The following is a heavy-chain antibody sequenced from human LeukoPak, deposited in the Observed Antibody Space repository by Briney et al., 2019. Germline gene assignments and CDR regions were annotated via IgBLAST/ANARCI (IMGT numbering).Heavy chain of an antibody. V-gene: IGHV3-30*02. CDR3: AKDGLDYYDSSGYYYNYYFDY. Sequence: TGGSLRLSCAASGFTFSSYGMHWVRQAPGKGLEWVAFIRYDGSNKYYADSVKGRFTISRDNSKNTLYLQMNSLRAEDTAVYYCAKDGLDYYDSSGYYYNYYFDYWGQGTLVTVSS. CDR2: IRYDGSNK. D-gene: IGHD3-22*01. J-gene: IGHJ4*02. CDR1: GFTFSSYG.